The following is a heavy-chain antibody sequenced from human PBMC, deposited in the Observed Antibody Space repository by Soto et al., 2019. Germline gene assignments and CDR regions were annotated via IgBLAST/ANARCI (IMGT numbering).Heavy chain of an antibody. D-gene: IGHD2-8*01. Sequence: SLRLSCAASGFTFSSYGISWIRLSPGKGLEWVSVISGGGDTTYYTPSVKGRLTISRDDFRNTLYLQMNSLRTEDTAIYYCAKLRDFVVLPAGILDYWGPGTLVTVSS. V-gene: IGHV3-23*01. CDR1: GFTFSSYG. CDR3: AKLRDFVVLPAGILDY. CDR2: ISGGGDTT. J-gene: IGHJ4*02.